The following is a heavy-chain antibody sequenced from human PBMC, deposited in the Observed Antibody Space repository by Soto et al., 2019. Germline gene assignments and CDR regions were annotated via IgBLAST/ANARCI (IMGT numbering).Heavy chain of an antibody. D-gene: IGHD2-2*01. CDR1: GGSISSYY. J-gene: IGHJ6*02. CDR2: IYYSGST. Sequence: PSETLSLTCTVSGGSISSYYWSWIRQPPGKGLEWIGYIYYSGSTNYNPSLKSRVTISVDTSKNQFSLKLSSVTAADTAVYYCARERWGYCSSTSCYPGDYYYYYGMDVWGQGTTVTVSS. V-gene: IGHV4-59*01. CDR3: ARERWGYCSSTSCYPGDYYYYYGMDV.